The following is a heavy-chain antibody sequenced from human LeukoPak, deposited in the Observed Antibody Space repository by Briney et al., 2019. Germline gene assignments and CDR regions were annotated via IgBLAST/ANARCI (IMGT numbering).Heavy chain of an antibody. CDR2: IYHSGST. V-gene: IGHV4-30-2*01. CDR3: ARAEVDYWYFDL. Sequence: SQTLSLTCAVSGGSISSGGYSWSWIRQPPGKGLEWIGYIYHSGSTYYNPSLKSRVTISVDRSKNQFSLKLSSATAADTAVYYCARAEVDYWYFDLWGRGALVTVSS. D-gene: IGHD5-12*01. J-gene: IGHJ2*01. CDR1: GGSISSGGYS.